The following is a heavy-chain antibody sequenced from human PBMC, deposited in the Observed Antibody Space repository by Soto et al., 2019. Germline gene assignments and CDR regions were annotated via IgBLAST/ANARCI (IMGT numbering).Heavy chain of an antibody. V-gene: IGHV2-5*02. Sequence: QITLKESGPTLVRPTQTLTPTCTVSGFSLDTWGVGVGWIRQPPGKAPEWLALIYWDNDKRYSPSLKNRLTITKDTSKNQVVLTVTNMDPVDTVTYYCARALGSWGAYYFDHWGQGTLVTVSS. J-gene: IGHJ4*02. CDR3: ARALGSWGAYYFDH. CDR2: IYWDNDK. CDR1: GFSLDTWGVG. D-gene: IGHD3-16*01.